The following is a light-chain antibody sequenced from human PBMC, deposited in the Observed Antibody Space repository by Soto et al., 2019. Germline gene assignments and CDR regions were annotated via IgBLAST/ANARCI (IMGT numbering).Light chain of an antibody. J-gene: IGKJ5*01. Sequence: EVVMPRSQGTLSVSPGERVTLSCRSSQSVADNLAWFQQKPGQGPRLLIYGASTRATGIPARFSGSGSETDFTLTVSSLRSEDSAVYYCQQYNYWPITFGQGTRLEIK. CDR3: QQYNYWPIT. CDR1: QSVADN. V-gene: IGKV3-15*01. CDR2: GAS.